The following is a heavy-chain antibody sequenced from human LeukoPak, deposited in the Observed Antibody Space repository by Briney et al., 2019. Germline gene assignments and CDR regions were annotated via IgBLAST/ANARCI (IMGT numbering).Heavy chain of an antibody. Sequence: ASVKVSCKASGYTLTGYYMHWVRQAPGQGLEWMGWINPNSGGTNYAQKFQGRVTMTRDTSISTAYMELSRLRSDDTAVYYCARATDFWSGYPRLSSFFDYWGQGTLVTVSS. CDR2: INPNSGGT. D-gene: IGHD3-3*01. J-gene: IGHJ4*02. V-gene: IGHV1-2*02. CDR1: GYTLTGYY. CDR3: ARATDFWSGYPRLSSFFDY.